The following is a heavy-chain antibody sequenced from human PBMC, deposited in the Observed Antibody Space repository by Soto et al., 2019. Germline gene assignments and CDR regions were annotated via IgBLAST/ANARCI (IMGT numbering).Heavy chain of an antibody. CDR3: ARDRERDSGRFIPRKGQLPYYFDY. J-gene: IGHJ4*02. CDR2: INPNSGGT. Sequence: ASVKVSCKASGYTFTGYYMHWVRQAPGQGLEWMGWINPNSGGTNYAQKFQGWVTMTRDTSISTAYMELSRLRSDDTAVYYCARDRERDSGRFIPRKGQLPYYFDYWGQGTLVTVSS. V-gene: IGHV1-2*04. D-gene: IGHD2-2*01. CDR1: GYTFTGYY.